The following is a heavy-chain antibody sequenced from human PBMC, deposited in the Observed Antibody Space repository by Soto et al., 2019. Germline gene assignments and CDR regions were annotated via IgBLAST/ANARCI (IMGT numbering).Heavy chain of an antibody. V-gene: IGHV3-23*01. CDR3: AKYYGHLPNCYY. J-gene: IGHJ6*01. Sequence: YLKLGCAASGFSFSSNAMSWAGQAPGKGLEWVSVITNTGGDTLYADSVKGRFTISRDNSKNNLYLQMNSLRAQDTARYYFAKYYGHLPNCYY. CDR1: GFSFSSNA. D-gene: IGHD3-16*01. CDR2: ITNTGGDT.